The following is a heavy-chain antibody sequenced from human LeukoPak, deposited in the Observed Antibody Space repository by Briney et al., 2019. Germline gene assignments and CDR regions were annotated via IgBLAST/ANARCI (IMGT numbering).Heavy chain of an antibody. V-gene: IGHV2-70*16. CDR2: IDLDDDK. Sequence: SGPMLVNPTQTLILTCTFSGFSLSTSGMGGSWILQPPGKALEGLGRIDLDDDKFYSTPLKTRLPIATDTAKNQGHRTITILDPVDTASYCCARDYCGGGSCYRSFDYWGQGTLVTVSS. CDR1: GFSLSTSGMG. CDR3: ARDYCGGGSCYRSFDY. D-gene: IGHD2-15*01. J-gene: IGHJ4*02.